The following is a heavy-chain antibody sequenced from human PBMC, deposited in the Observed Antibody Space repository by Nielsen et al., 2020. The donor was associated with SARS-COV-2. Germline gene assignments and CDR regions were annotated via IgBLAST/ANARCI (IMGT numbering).Heavy chain of an antibody. V-gene: IGHV1-18*01. CDR1: GYTFTSYD. CDR2: ISAYNGNT. Sequence: ASVKVSCKASGYTFTSYDINWVRQAPGQGLEWMGWISAYNGNTNYAQKLQGRVTMTTDTSTSTAYMELRSLRSDDTAVYYCARDPPSGSYYPVGSWGQGTLVTVSS. CDR3: ARDPPSGSYYPVGS. D-gene: IGHD1-26*01. J-gene: IGHJ5*02.